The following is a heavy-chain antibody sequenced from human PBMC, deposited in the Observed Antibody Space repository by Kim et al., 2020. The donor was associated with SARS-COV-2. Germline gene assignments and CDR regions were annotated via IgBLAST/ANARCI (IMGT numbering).Heavy chain of an antibody. J-gene: IGHJ4*02. CDR3: ARERQQLPTFDY. V-gene: IGHV4-30-2*05. Sequence: YNPSLKSRVTISVDTAKNPFSLKLSSVTAADTAVYYCARERQQLPTFDYWGQGTLVTVSS. D-gene: IGHD6-13*01.